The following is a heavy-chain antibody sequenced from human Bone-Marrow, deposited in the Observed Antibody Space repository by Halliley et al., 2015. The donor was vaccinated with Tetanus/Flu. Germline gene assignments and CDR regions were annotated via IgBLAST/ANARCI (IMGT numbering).Heavy chain of an antibody. CDR2: ISPDGSKK. CDR1: GFTFSGYG. J-gene: IGHJ4*02. CDR3: VRPWGH. D-gene: IGHD3-16*01. Sequence: WAASGFTFSGYGMHWVRQAPGKGPEWLSVISPDGSKKYYGVTVKGRFTISRDNSKNTLYLQINSLRVQDTAVYYCVRPWGHWGQGTLVTVSS. V-gene: IGHV3-30*03.